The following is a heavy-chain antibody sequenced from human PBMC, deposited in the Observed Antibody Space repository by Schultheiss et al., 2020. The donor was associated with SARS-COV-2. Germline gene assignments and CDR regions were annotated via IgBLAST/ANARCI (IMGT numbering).Heavy chain of an antibody. V-gene: IGHV4-39*01. CDR3: ARGNDFVYFFDS. D-gene: IGHD3-3*01. CDR1: GGSISSSSYY. J-gene: IGHJ4*02. CDR2: IYFSGST. Sequence: SETLSLTCTVSGGSISSSSYYWGWIRQPPGKGLEWIGSIYFSGSTYCDPSLKSRVTMSVDTSKNQFSLKLTSLTAADTAIYYCARGNDFVYFFDSWGQGTLVTVSS.